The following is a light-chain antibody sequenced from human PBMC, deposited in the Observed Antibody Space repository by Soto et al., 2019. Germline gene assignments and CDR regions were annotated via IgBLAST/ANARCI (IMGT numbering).Light chain of an antibody. CDR3: QQYGSSPGT. CDR1: QSVTSIY. V-gene: IGKV3-20*01. Sequence: EIVLTQSPGTLSLSPGERVTLSCRASQSVTSIYFAWYQQKPGQAPRLLIYGASSRATGIPDRFSGSGSGTDFTLTISRLEPEDFAVYYCQQYGSSPGTFGQGTKVDI. CDR2: GAS. J-gene: IGKJ1*01.